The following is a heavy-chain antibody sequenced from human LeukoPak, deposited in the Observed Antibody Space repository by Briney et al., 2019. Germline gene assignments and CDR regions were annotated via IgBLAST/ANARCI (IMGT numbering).Heavy chain of an antibody. CDR2: INHSGST. CDR3: ARGSGIRVRGVISWFDP. Sequence: SETLSLTCAVYGGSFSGYYWSWIRQPPGKELEWIGEINHSGSTNYNPSLKSRVTISVDTSKNQFSLKLSSVTAADTAVYYCARGSGIRVRGVISWFDPWGQGTLVTVSS. D-gene: IGHD3-10*01. J-gene: IGHJ5*02. CDR1: GGSFSGYY. V-gene: IGHV4-34*01.